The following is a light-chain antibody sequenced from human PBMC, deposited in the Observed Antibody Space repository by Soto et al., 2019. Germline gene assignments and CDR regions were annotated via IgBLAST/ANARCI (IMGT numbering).Light chain of an antibody. J-gene: IGLJ1*01. CDR1: SSDVGSYSR. CDR2: EVS. V-gene: IGLV2-18*02. CDR3: SSYTSSNTYV. Sequence: QSALTQPPSVSGSPGQSVTISCTGTSSDVGSYSRVSWYQQPPGTAPKLMIYEVSNRPSGVPDRFPGSKSGNTASLTISGLQPEDEADYYCSSYTSSNTYVFGTGTKLTVL.